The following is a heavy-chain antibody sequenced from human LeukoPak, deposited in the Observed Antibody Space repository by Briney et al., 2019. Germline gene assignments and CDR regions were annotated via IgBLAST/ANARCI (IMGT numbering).Heavy chain of an antibody. CDR3: ASGYYYDSSGYYGRAFDI. Sequence: GGSLRLSCAASGFTFSNYWMSWVRQAPGKGLEWVANIKQDRSEKYYVDSVKGRFTISRDNAKNSLYLQMNSLRAEDTAVYYCASGYYYDSSGYYGRAFDIWGQGTMVTVSS. CDR1: GFTFSNYW. CDR2: IKQDRSEK. J-gene: IGHJ3*02. V-gene: IGHV3-7*01. D-gene: IGHD3-22*01.